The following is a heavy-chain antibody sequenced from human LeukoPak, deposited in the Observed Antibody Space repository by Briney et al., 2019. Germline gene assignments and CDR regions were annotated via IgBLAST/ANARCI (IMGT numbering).Heavy chain of an antibody. J-gene: IGHJ4*02. CDR1: GFTFSSYA. D-gene: IGHD3-16*02. Sequence: PGGSLRLSCAASGFTFSSYAMNWVRQAPGKGLEWVSYISSSTTTIYYADSVKGRFTISRESAKNSLFLQMNSLRVEDTAVYYCAKIVSAWDGFDYWGQGALVTVSS. CDR3: AKIVSAWDGFDY. V-gene: IGHV3-48*04. CDR2: ISSSTTTI.